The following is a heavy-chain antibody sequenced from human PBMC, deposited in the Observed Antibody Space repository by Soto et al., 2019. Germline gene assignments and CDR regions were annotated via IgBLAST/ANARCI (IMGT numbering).Heavy chain of an antibody. CDR2: INPGNGNT. CDR1: GYTFTIYG. V-gene: IGHV1-3*01. J-gene: IGHJ4*02. Sequence: VGSVKVSCKASGYTFTIYGINCVRQSPGRGLDWMGCINPGNGNTKYSQQFQGRVIIDRDTSASTAYMELSSLRPEDTAVYYCARGGYFDSSNYLAYWGLGTLVTVSS. CDR3: ARGGYFDSSNYLAY. D-gene: IGHD3-22*01.